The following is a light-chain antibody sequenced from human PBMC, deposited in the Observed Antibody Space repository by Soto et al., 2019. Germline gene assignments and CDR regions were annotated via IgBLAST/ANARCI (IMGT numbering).Light chain of an antibody. V-gene: IGKV1-5*01. CDR1: QTISSW. Sequence: DIQMTQSPSTLSASVGDRVTITCRASQTISSWLAWYQQLPGKAPKLLIYDAYTLETGVPSRFSGSGSGTDFTLTISSLQADDFATYYCQQYDSYWTFGQGTKVDIK. CDR3: QQYDSYWT. CDR2: DAY. J-gene: IGKJ1*01.